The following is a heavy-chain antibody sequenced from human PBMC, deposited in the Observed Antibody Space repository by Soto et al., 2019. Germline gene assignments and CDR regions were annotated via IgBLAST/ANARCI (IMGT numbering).Heavy chain of an antibody. J-gene: IGHJ5*01. Sequence: PAETLTLTCSFSGSTISRSMYYLGGNRPPPGKGLEWIGEINHSGSTNYNPSLKNRVTMAVDTAKNQLSLKLSAVTASDTAVYYSARCPRRSWERLAYNCFDSWRQRHLVIVSS. V-gene: IGHV4-39*07. D-gene: IGHD1-26*01. CDR1: GSTISRSMYY. CDR2: INHSGST. CDR3: ARCPRRSWERLAYNCFDS.